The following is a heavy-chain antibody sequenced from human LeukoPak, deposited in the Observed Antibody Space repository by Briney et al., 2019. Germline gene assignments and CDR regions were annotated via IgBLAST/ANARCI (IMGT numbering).Heavy chain of an antibody. Sequence: PGGSLRLSCAASGFTSSGYAMSWVRQAPGKGLEWVSAISGSGGSTYYADSVKGRFTISRDNSKNTLYLQMNSLRAEDTAVYYCAKAPDNLNGWYYGDYWGQGTLVTVSS. CDR3: AKAPDNLNGWYYGDY. V-gene: IGHV3-23*01. CDR2: ISGSGGST. J-gene: IGHJ4*02. D-gene: IGHD6-19*01. CDR1: GFTSSGYA.